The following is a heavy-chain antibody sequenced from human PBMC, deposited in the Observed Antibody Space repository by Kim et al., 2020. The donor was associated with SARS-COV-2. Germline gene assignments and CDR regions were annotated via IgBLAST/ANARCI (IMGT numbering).Heavy chain of an antibody. CDR2: IYYSGST. D-gene: IGHD6-13*01. Sequence: SETLSLTCTVSGGSISSSSYYWGWIRQPPGKGLEWIGSIYYSGSTYYNPSLKSRVTISVDTSKNQFSLKLSSVTAADTAVYYCASLNAAGSSSWYIYYYGMDVWGQGTTVTVSS. CDR1: GGSISSSSYY. J-gene: IGHJ6*02. V-gene: IGHV4-39*01. CDR3: ASLNAAGSSSWYIYYYGMDV.